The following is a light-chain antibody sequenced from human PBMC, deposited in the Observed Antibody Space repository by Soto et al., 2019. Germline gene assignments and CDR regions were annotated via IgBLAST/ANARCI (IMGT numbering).Light chain of an antibody. J-gene: IGLJ1*01. CDR2: DVT. V-gene: IGLV2-14*03. CDR3: SSYTSSSTYV. Sequence: QSVLTQPASVSGSHGQSITISCTGTSSDVGGYNYVSWYQQHPGKAPKLMIYDVTNRPSGVSNRFSGSKSGYTASLTISGLQAEDEADYYCSSYTSSSTYVFGTGTKATVL. CDR1: SSDVGGYNY.